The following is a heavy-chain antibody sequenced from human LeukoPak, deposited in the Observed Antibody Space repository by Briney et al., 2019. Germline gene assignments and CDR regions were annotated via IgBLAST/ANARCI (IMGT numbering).Heavy chain of an antibody. CDR1: GGSISTYY. V-gene: IGHV4-4*07. J-gene: IGHJ6*03. Sequence: SETLSLTCTVSGGSISTYYWSWIRQPAGKGLEWIGRLYTSGSTNYNPSLKSRVTMSGDTSKNQFSLKLSSVTAADTAVYYCARGPAAIYMDVWGKGTTVTISS. CDR3: ARGPAAIYMDV. D-gene: IGHD2-2*02. CDR2: LYTSGST.